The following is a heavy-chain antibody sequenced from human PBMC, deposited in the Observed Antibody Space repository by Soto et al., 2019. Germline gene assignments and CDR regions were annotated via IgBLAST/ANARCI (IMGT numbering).Heavy chain of an antibody. CDR1: GFTFSSYA. CDR3: AKDLDFDWSTPIDY. CDR2: ISGSGGAT. J-gene: IGHJ4*02. D-gene: IGHD3-9*01. V-gene: IGHV3-23*01. Sequence: GGSLRLSCAASGFTFSSYAMSWVRQAPGKGLEWVSGISGSGGATYYADSVKGRFTISRDNSKNTLYLQLNSLRAEDTAVYYCAKDLDFDWSTPIDYWGQGTLVTVSS.